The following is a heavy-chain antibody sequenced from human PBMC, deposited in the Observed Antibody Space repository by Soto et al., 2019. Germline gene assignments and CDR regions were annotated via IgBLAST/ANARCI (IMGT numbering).Heavy chain of an antibody. J-gene: IGHJ3*01. CDR2: MKFNGGDT. CDR3: ARRLWPGALDV. D-gene: IGHD3-16*01. Sequence: QVQLVQSGAEVKKPGASVKVSFKTAGSTFRGYYVHWVRQAPGQGLAWVGLMKFNGGDTMSAQTFKGRVTMTRDTSISTADMELDRRTFDDAVVYYCARRLWPGALDVWGQGSMVTVSS. V-gene: IGHV1-2*02. CDR1: GSTFRGYY.